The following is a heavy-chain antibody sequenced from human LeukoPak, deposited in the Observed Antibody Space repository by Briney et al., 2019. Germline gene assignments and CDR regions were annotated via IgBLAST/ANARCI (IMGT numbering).Heavy chain of an antibody. J-gene: IGHJ3*02. D-gene: IGHD6-6*01. CDR2: IYHSGST. V-gene: IGHV4-38-2*02. Sequence: SETLSLTCTVSGYSISSGYYWGWIRQPPGKGLEWIGSIYHSGSTYYNPSLKSRVTISVDTSKNQFSLKLSSVTAADTAVFYCARYNADSSSSYDAFDIWGQGTMVTVSS. CDR3: ARYNADSSSSYDAFDI. CDR1: GYSISSGYY.